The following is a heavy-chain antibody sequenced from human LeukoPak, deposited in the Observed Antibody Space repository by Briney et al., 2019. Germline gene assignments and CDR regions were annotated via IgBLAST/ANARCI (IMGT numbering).Heavy chain of an antibody. CDR1: GYTFTGYH. Sequence: GASVKVSCKASGYTFTGYHMHWVRQAPGRGLEYMGWTNPNSGGTSYAQKFQGRVTMTRDTSISTAYMELSRLRSDDTAVYYCARDPQYVDNLGDYWGQGTLVTVSS. J-gene: IGHJ4*02. V-gene: IGHV1-2*02. CDR2: TNPNSGGT. CDR3: ARDPQYVDNLGDY. D-gene: IGHD4-23*01.